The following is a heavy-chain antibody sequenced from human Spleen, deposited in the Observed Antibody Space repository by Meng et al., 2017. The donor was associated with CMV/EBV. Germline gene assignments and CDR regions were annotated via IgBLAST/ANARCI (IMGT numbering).Heavy chain of an antibody. V-gene: IGHV3-21*04. J-gene: IGHJ4*02. Sequence: GGSLRLSCAASGFTFSSYSMNWVRQAPGKGLEWVSSISSSSSYIYYADSVKGRFTISRDNAKNTLYLQMNSLRAEDTAEYYCAKGGPGLPQLFDYWGQGTLVTVSS. CDR2: ISSSSSYI. CDR1: GFTFSSYS. CDR3: AKGGPGLPQLFDY. D-gene: IGHD3-16*01.